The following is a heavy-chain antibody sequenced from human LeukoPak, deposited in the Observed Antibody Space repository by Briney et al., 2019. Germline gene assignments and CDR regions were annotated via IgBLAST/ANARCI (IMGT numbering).Heavy chain of an antibody. Sequence: GALRLSCAASGFTFSSFEMDWVRQAPGKGLEWISYMSSRDNTRECAESVRGRLTMSRDNAKKSLSLQMNGLRVEDTAVYYCARGFGRFGHRFGYLGQGTLVTVSS. V-gene: IGHV3-48*03. CDR2: MSSRDNTR. J-gene: IGHJ4*02. CDR1: GFTFSSFE. D-gene: IGHD3-10*01. CDR3: ARGFGRFGHRFGY.